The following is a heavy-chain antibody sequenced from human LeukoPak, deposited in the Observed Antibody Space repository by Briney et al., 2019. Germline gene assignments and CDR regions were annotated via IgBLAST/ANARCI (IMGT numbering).Heavy chain of an antibody. CDR3: ASRDYFDY. V-gene: IGHV3-48*02. CDR1: GSTFSSHA. CDR2: ITADSGTT. J-gene: IGHJ4*02. Sequence: PGGSLRLSCAASGSTFSSHAMSWVRQAPGKGLEWVSYITADSGTTYYADSVKGRFTISRDNAKNSLYLQMNSLRDEDTAVYYCASRDYFDYWGQGTLVTVSS.